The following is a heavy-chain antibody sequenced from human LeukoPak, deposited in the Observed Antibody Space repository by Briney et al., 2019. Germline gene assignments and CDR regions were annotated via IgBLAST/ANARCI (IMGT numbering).Heavy chain of an antibody. D-gene: IGHD1-26*01. Sequence: GGSLRLSCAASGFTFNNFAMSWVRQAPGKGLEWVSAISGSGGSTYYADSVKGRFTISRDNSKNTLYLQMNSLRAEDTAVYYCAKDRRELLPGYWGQGTLVTVSS. CDR3: AKDRRELLPGY. CDR2: ISGSGGST. J-gene: IGHJ4*02. CDR1: GFTFNNFA. V-gene: IGHV3-23*01.